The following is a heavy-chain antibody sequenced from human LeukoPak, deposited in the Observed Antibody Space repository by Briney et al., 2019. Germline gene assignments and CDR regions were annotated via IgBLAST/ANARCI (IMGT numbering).Heavy chain of an antibody. CDR1: GGSISSSSYY. Sequence: PSETLSLTCTVSGGSISSSSYYWGWICQPPGKGLEWIGSIYYSGSTYYNPSLKSRVTISVDTSKNQFSLKLSSVTAADTAVYYCARGRREERVYGSGRPNWFDPWGQGTLVTVSS. V-gene: IGHV4-39*01. CDR3: ARGRREERVYGSGRPNWFDP. D-gene: IGHD3-10*01. CDR2: IYYSGST. J-gene: IGHJ5*02.